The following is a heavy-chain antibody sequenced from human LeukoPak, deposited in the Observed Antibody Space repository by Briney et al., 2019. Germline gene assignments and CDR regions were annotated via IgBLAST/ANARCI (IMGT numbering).Heavy chain of an antibody. Sequence: PGGSLRLSCAASGFTFNSYAMHWVRQAPGKGLEWVAVIWYDGSKQYYADSVKGRFTISRDNSKNTLYLQMNSLRAEDTAVYYCAREGPYYFDYWGQGTVVTVSS. V-gene: IGHV3-33*08. J-gene: IGHJ4*02. CDR1: GFTFNSYA. CDR2: IWYDGSKQ. CDR3: AREGPYYFDY.